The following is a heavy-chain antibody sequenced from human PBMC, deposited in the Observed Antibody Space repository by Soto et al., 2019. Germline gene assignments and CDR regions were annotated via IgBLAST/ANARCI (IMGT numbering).Heavy chain of an antibody. Sequence: QVQLVESGGGVVQPGRSLRLSCAASGFTFSSYGMHWVRQAPGKGLEWVAVISYDGSNKYYADSVKGRFTISRDNSKNTLYLQMNSLRAEDTAVYYCAKDRYSSSWTEYYHYYGMDVWGQGTTVTVSS. V-gene: IGHV3-30*18. D-gene: IGHD6-13*01. J-gene: IGHJ6*02. CDR2: ISYDGSNK. CDR3: AKDRYSSSWTEYYHYYGMDV. CDR1: GFTFSSYG.